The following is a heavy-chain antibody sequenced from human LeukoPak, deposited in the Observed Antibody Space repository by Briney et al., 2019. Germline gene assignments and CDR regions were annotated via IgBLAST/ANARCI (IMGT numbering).Heavy chain of an antibody. Sequence: ASVKVSCEASGYTFTGYYMHWVRQAPGQGLEWMGWINPNSGGTNYAQKFQGRVTMTRDTSISTAYMELSRLRSDDTAVYYCARGAAGYYYYMDVWGKGTTVTVSS. CDR2: INPNSGGT. D-gene: IGHD6-25*01. CDR3: ARGAAGYYYYMDV. CDR1: GYTFTGYY. J-gene: IGHJ6*03. V-gene: IGHV1-2*02.